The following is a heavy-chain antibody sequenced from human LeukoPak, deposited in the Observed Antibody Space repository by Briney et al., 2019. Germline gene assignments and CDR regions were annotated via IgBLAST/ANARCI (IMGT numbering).Heavy chain of an antibody. V-gene: IGHV5-51*01. D-gene: IGHD4-17*01. CDR3: ARHHGDYEKNWFDP. CDR1: EYSFTSYW. Sequence: GESLKISCKGSEYSFTSYWIGWVRQMPGKGLEWLEIIYPGDSDTRYRPSFQGQVTISADKSISTAYLQWSSLKASDTAMYYCARHHGDYEKNWFDPWGQGTLVTVSS. CDR2: IYPGDSDT. J-gene: IGHJ5*02.